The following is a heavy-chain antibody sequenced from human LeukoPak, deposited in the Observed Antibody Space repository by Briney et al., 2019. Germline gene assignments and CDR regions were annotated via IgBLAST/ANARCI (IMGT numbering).Heavy chain of an antibody. Sequence: PSETLSLTCAVYGGSFSGYYWSWIRQPPGKGLEWIGEINHSGSTNYNPSLKSRVTISVDTSKNQFSLKLSSVTAADTAVYYCAGGSPLLGTVTGYYYYYGMDVWGQGTTVTVSS. J-gene: IGHJ6*02. CDR1: GGSFSGYY. CDR3: AGGSPLLGTVTGYYYYYGMDV. D-gene: IGHD4-17*01. CDR2: INHSGST. V-gene: IGHV4-34*01.